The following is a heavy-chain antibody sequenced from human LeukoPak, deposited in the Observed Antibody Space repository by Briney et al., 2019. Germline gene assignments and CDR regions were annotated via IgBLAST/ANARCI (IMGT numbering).Heavy chain of an antibody. CDR1: GYTFTGYY. CDR2: INPNSGGT. CDR3: ARDDGMVYVKFVDY. V-gene: IGHV1-2*02. Sequence: ASVKVSCKTSGYTFTGYYMHWVRQAPGQGLGWMGWINPNSGGTNYAQKFQGRVTMTRDTSISTAYMELSRLRSDDTAVYYCARDDGMVYVKFVDYWGQGTLVTVSS. J-gene: IGHJ4*02. D-gene: IGHD2-8*01.